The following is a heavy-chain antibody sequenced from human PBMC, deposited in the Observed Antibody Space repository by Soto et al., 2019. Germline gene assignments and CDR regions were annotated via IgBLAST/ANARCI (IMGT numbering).Heavy chain of an antibody. CDR3: ARRLLGYCSGGSCYYLPYYFDY. Sequence: GASVKVACNASGYTFTSYAMHWVRQAPGQRLEWMGWINAGNGNTKYSQKFQGRVTITRDTSASTAYMELSSLRSEDTAVYYCARRLLGYCSGGSCYYLPYYFDYWGQGTLVTVSS. D-gene: IGHD2-15*01. CDR1: GYTFTSYA. J-gene: IGHJ4*02. CDR2: INAGNGNT. V-gene: IGHV1-3*01.